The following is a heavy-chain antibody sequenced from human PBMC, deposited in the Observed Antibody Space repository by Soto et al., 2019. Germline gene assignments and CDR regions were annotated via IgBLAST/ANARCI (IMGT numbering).Heavy chain of an antibody. Sequence: GGSLRLSCAASGFTFSSYWMHWVRQAPGKGLVWASRINSDGSSTSYADSVKGRFTISRDNAKNTLYLQMNSLRAEDTAVYYCARDLVVVAATDWFDPWGQGTLVTVSS. V-gene: IGHV3-74*01. D-gene: IGHD2-15*01. CDR1: GFTFSSYW. CDR3: ARDLVVVAATDWFDP. J-gene: IGHJ5*02. CDR2: INSDGSST.